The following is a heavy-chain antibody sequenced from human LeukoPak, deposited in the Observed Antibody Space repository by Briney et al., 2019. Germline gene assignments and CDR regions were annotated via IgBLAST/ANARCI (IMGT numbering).Heavy chain of an antibody. CDR2: ISAYNGNT. CDR1: GYTFTSYG. CDR3: VRVGPHRLLDYSNQNWFDP. D-gene: IGHD4-11*01. Sequence: ASVKVSCKASGYTFTSYGISWVRQAPGQGLDWMGWISAYNGNTNYAQKLQGRVTMTTDTSTSTAYMEVRSLRSDDTALYYCVRVGPHRLLDYSNQNWFDPWGQGTLVTVSS. V-gene: IGHV1-18*01. J-gene: IGHJ5*02.